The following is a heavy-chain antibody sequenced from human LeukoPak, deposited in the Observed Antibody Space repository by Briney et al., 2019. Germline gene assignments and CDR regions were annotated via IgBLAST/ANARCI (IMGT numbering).Heavy chain of an antibody. D-gene: IGHD6-13*01. J-gene: IGHJ3*02. V-gene: IGHV3-23*01. CDR1: GFTFSSYA. CDR2: ISGSGGST. Sequence: GGSLRLSCAASGFTFSSYAMSWVRQAPGKGLEWFSAISGSGGSTSYAQKFQGRVTMTRDTSTSTVYMELSSLRSEDTAVYYCARGGGIAAAGTRAFDIWGQGTMVTVSS. CDR3: ARGGGIAAAGTRAFDI.